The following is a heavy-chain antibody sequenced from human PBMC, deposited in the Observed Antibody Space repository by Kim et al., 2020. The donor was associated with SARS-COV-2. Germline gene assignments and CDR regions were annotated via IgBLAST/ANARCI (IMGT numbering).Heavy chain of an antibody. Sequence: YYADSVKGRFTISRDNAKNSLYVQMNSLRAEDTAVYYWARDRWDLLGMDVWGQGTTVTVSS. CDR3: ARDRWDLLGMDV. D-gene: IGHD1-26*01. V-gene: IGHV3-11*04. J-gene: IGHJ6*02.